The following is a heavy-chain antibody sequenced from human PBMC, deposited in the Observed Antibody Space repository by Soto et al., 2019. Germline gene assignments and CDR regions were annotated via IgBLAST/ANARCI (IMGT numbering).Heavy chain of an antibody. CDR1: GFIFSSYD. D-gene: IGHD2-15*01. J-gene: IGHJ4*02. CDR3: ARLGRDGFFDY. Sequence: GSLRLSCAASGFIFSSYDMHWVRQATGKGLEWVSAIGTAGDTYYPGSVKGRFTISRENAKNSLYLQMNSLRAGDTAVYYCARLGRDGFFDYWGQGTLVTVSS. V-gene: IGHV3-13*04. CDR2: IGTAGDT.